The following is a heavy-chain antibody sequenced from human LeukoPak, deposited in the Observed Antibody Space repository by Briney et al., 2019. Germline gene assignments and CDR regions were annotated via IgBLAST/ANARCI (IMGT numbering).Heavy chain of an antibody. J-gene: IGHJ4*02. CDR2: IKTDGSQT. CDR1: GFTFSTYW. V-gene: IGHV3-7*01. D-gene: IGHD4/OR15-4a*01. Sequence: GGSLRLSCAASGFTFSTYWMTWVRQAPGKGLEWVANIKTDGSQTYYLDSVKGRFTISSDNAKNFLSLQLGSLRADDTGVYYCARASMGGRDYHLDSWGQGTLVTVSS. CDR3: ARASMGGRDYHLDS.